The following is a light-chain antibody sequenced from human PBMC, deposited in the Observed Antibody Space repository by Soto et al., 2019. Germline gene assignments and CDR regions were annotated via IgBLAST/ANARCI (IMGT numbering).Light chain of an antibody. CDR1: TSDVGRYNY. CDR3: CSYAGSSSPLI. V-gene: IGLV2-14*03. Sequence: QSVLTQPASVSGSPGQSISISCTGTTSDVGRYNYVSWYQQHPGKAPKLMIYDVTYRPSWVSNRFSGSKSGITASLTISGFQAEDEADYYCCSYAGSSSPLIFGTGTKVTVL. J-gene: IGLJ1*01. CDR2: DVT.